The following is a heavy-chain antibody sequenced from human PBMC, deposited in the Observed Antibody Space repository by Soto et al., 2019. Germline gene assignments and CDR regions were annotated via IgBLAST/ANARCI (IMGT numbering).Heavy chain of an antibody. J-gene: IGHJ4*02. Sequence: XQTLSLTCAISGDSVCSNSGAWNLIRQSPSRGLEWLGRTYYRSKWYNDYAVSVKSRITTNPDTSKNQFSLQLNSVTPEDTAVYYCASSTRVSDKYAYFDYWGQGTLVTVSS. CDR1: GDSVCSNSGA. CDR3: ASSTRVSDKYAYFDY. D-gene: IGHD2-15*01. CDR2: TYYRSKWYN. V-gene: IGHV6-1*01.